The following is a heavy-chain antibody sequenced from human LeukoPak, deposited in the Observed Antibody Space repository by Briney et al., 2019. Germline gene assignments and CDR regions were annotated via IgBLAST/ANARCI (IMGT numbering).Heavy chain of an antibody. D-gene: IGHD1-7*01. V-gene: IGHV4-39*01. Sequence: PSETLSLTCTVSGGSISSSSYYWGWIRQPPGKGLEWIGSIYYSGSTYYNPSLKSRVTIPVDTSKNQFSLKLSSVTAADTAVYYCARHRKRITGTTHAFDIWGQGTMVTVSS. CDR3: ARHRKRITGTTHAFDI. CDR1: GGSISSSSYY. CDR2: IYYSGST. J-gene: IGHJ3*02.